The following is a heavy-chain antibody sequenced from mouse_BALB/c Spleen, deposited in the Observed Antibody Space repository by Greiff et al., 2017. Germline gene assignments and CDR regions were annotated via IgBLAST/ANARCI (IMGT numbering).Heavy chain of an antibody. CDR3: VRESYAMDY. CDR1: GFTFNTYA. Sequence: EVKLVESGGGLVQPKGSLKLSCAASGFTFNTYAMHWVCQAPGKGLEWVARIRSKSNNYATYYADSVKDRFTISRDDSQSMLYLQMNNLKTEDTAMYYCVRESYAMDYWGQGTSVTVSS. J-gene: IGHJ4*01. CDR2: IRSKSNNYAT. V-gene: IGHV10-3*03.